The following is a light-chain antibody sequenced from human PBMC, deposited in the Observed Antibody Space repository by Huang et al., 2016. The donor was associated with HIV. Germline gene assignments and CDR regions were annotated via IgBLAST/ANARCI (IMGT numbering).Light chain of an antibody. J-gene: IGKJ2*01. CDR1: QSINDW. CDR2: KAS. Sequence: DIPMTQSPSTLSASVGDRVTITCRASQSINDWLAWYQQKPGKAPQLLIYKASNLESGVPSRFSGSGSRTEFTLTINSLQPDDFATYYCQQYNDHSYTFGQGTKLEIK. CDR3: QQYNDHSYT. V-gene: IGKV1-5*03.